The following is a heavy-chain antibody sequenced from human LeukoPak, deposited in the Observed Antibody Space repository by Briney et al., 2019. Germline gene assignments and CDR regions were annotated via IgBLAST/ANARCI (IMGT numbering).Heavy chain of an antibody. CDR1: GFSFSDYY. V-gene: IGHV3-11*01. CDR3: AKTVGATEYFDY. J-gene: IGHJ4*02. D-gene: IGHD1-26*01. CDR2: ISSSGSTK. Sequence: GGSLRLSCAASGFSFSDYYMSWIRQAPGKGLEWVSYISSSGSTKYYADSVKGRFTVSRDNAKNTLYLQMNSLRAEDTAVYYCAKTVGATEYFDYWGQGTLVTVSS.